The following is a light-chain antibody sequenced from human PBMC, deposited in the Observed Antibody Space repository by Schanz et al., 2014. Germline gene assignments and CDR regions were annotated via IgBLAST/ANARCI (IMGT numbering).Light chain of an antibody. CDR3: QEYYISPFT. Sequence: DIQMTQSPSSLSASVGDRVTITCRASQGISNYLAWYQQKPGKVPKLLIYDASNLESGVPSRFSGSGSGTEFTLTISRLQSDDCATYYCQEYYISPFTFGRGTKLDIK. J-gene: IGKJ2*01. V-gene: IGKV1-NL1*01. CDR2: DAS. CDR1: QGISNY.